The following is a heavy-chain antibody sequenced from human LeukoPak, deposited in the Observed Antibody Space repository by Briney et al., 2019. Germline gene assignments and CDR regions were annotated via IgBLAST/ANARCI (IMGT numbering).Heavy chain of an antibody. CDR1: GFTFSNYG. CDR3: AREGYYDSSGYYSYYYYYYMDV. J-gene: IGHJ6*03. CDR2: ISGSGSTI. Sequence: GGSLRLSCAASGFTFSNYGMSWVRQAPGKGLEWVSAISGSGSTIYYADSVKGRFTISRDNAKNSLYLQMNSLRAEDTAVYYCAREGYYDSSGYYSYYYYYYMDVWGKGTTVTVSS. V-gene: IGHV3-48*04. D-gene: IGHD3-22*01.